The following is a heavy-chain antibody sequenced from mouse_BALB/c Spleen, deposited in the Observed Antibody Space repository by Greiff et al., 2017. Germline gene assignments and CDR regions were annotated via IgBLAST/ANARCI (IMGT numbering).Heavy chain of an antibody. CDR2: IYPGSGST. D-gene: IGHD1-1*01. J-gene: IGHJ2*01. CDR1: GYTFTSYW. CDR3: TRGRITTYFDY. V-gene: IGHV1S22*01. Sequence: LQQPGSELVRPGASVKLSCKASGYTFTSYWMHWVKQRHGQGLEWIGNIYPGSGSTNYDEKFKSKGTLTVDTSSSTAYMHLSSLTSEDSAVYYCTRGRITTYFDYWGQGTTLTVSS.